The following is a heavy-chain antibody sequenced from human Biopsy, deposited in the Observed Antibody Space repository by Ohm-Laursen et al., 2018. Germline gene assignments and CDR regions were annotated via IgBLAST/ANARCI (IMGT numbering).Heavy chain of an antibody. CDR1: GYSISTGYY. CDR2: IFHTGTT. V-gene: IGHV4-38-2*01. CDR3: ARRGSGGRSFDH. D-gene: IGHD2-15*01. J-gene: IGHJ4*02. Sequence: SETLSLTCAVSGYSISTGYYWGWIRQPPGKGLEWIGSIFHTGTTYYNPSLKSRVTISVDTSKNQFSLKLISVTAADTAMYYCARRGSGGRSFDHWGQGTLVTVS.